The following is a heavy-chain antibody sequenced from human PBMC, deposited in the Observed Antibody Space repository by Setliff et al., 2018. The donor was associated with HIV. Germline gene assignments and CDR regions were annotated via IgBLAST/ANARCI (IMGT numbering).Heavy chain of an antibody. J-gene: IGHJ5*02. V-gene: IGHV3-23*01. CDR1: GFTSSSYA. Sequence: GGSLRLSCAASGFTSSSYAMAWVRPAPGKGLEWVSGITGSGITTYYAGSVKGRFTISRDNSKNTLYLQMNSLRAEDTAIYYCAKGSGSYGFYWFDPWGQGTLVTVSS. CDR2: ITGSGITT. CDR3: AKGSGSYGFYWFDP. D-gene: IGHD3-10*01.